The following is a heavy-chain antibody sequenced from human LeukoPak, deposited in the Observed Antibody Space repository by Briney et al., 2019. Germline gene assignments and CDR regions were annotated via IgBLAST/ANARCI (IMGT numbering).Heavy chain of an antibody. Sequence: ASVRVSCKISDHTFSSDGFTWVRQAPGKGLEWMGWINVYNGKTDYAHKFQGRVTMTTDTSTNTAYMDLRSLRSDDTAMYYCANRGQQLYDYWGQGTLVTVSS. CDR2: INVYNGKT. D-gene: IGHD6-13*01. J-gene: IGHJ4*02. V-gene: IGHV1-18*01. CDR1: DHTFSSDG. CDR3: ANRGQQLYDY.